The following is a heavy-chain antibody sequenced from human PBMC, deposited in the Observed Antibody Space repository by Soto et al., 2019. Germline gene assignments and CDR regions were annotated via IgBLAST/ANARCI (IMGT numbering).Heavy chain of an antibody. CDR2: IYYTGTT. CDR3: ARHVYYDVLKKNY. Sequence: PSETLSLTCSVSGGSMHSYYWSWFRQPPGKGLEWIGYIYYTGTTNYFPSLKSRATISVDTSKNQFSLNLTSVTAADTAIYYCARHVYYDVLKKNYWGQGTLVTVSS. CDR1: GGSMHSYY. J-gene: IGHJ4*02. D-gene: IGHD3-9*01. V-gene: IGHV4-59*08.